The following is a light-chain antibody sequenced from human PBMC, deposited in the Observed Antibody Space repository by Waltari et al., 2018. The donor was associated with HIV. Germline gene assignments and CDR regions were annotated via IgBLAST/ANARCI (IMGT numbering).Light chain of an antibody. J-gene: IGLJ2*01. Sequence: QSVLTQPPSASATPGQRVTISCSGGSSNIGSDYVCWFQQLPGMAPRLLINRDDQRPSGGPDRVSGSKSGTSASLAISGLRPEDEANYYCATWDDSLSGVVFGGGTKVTVL. V-gene: IGLV1-47*01. CDR2: RDD. CDR1: SSNIGSDY. CDR3: ATWDDSLSGVV.